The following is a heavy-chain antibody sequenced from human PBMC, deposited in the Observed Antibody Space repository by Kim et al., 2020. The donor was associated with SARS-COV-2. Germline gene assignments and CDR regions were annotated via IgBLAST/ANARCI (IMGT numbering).Heavy chain of an antibody. V-gene: IGHV4-34*01. CDR1: GGSFSGFY. CDR2: ISPSGST. Sequence: SETLSLTCAVYGGSFSGFYWNWIRQPPGKGLEWIGEISPSGSTTYTPSLKTRVTMSADTSKDQFSLNLTSVTAADTAVYFCARGKRRILRGVTPLDYWG. CDR3: ARGKRRILRGVTPLDY. J-gene: IGHJ4*01. D-gene: IGHD3-10*01.